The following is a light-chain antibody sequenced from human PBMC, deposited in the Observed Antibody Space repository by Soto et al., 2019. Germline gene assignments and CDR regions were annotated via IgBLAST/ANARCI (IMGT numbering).Light chain of an antibody. CDR1: QTVNY. V-gene: IGKV3-11*01. J-gene: IGKJ4*01. CDR3: QQRGTWPPLT. CDR2: DAS. Sequence: EIVLTQSPATLSLSPGERATLSCRASQTVNYLAWYQQKPGQSPRLLIYDASNRATGVPARFSGSGSGTDFTLAISSLEPEDSALYFCQQRGTWPPLTFGGGSKVEIK.